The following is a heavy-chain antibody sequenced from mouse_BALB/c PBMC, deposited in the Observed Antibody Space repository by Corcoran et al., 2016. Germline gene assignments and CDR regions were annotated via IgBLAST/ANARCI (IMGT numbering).Heavy chain of an antibody. J-gene: IGHJ2*01. Sequence: QIELVQSGPELKKHGETVKISCKASGYTFTNYGMNWVKQAPGKGLKWMGWINTYTGEPTYADDFKGRIAFSLETSASTAYLQINHLKNEDTATYFCARVLYYTAYWGQGTTLTVSS. CDR3: ARVLYYTAY. D-gene: IGHD1-1*01. CDR1: GYTFTNYG. V-gene: IGHV9-3-1*01. CDR2: INTYTGEP.